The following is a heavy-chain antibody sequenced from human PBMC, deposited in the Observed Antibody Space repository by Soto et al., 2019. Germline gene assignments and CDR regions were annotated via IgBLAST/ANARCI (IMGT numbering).Heavy chain of an antibody. CDR3: AREWIEGEQLKNFDWFDP. V-gene: IGHV1-3*01. D-gene: IGHD6-13*01. J-gene: IGHJ5*02. CDR1: GYTFTSYA. CDR2: INAGNGNT. Sequence: ASVKVSCKASGYTFTSYAMHWVRQAPGQRLEWMGWINAGNGNTKYSQKFQGRVTITRDTSASTAYMELSSLRSEDTAVYYCAREWIEGEQLKNFDWFDPWGQGTLVTVSS.